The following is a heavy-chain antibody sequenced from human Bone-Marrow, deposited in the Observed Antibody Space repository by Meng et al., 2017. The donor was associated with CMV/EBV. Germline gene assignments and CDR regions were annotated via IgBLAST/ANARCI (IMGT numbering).Heavy chain of an antibody. D-gene: IGHD3-3*01. J-gene: IGHJ4*02. V-gene: IGHV3-23*01. Sequence: GESLKISCAASGFTFSTYAMSWVRQAPGKGLEWVSSISGSGDSTYYADSVKGRFTISRDNSKNTLYLQMNSLRAEDAAVDYWAKSDDFWSGADCWGQGTLVTVSS. CDR2: ISGSGDST. CDR1: GFTFSTYA. CDR3: AKSDDFWSGADC.